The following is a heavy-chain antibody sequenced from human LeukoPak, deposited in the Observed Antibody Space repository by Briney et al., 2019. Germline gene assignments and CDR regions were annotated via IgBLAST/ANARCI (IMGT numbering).Heavy chain of an antibody. J-gene: IGHJ5*02. CDR1: GYSFTNYW. V-gene: IGHV5-51*01. Sequence: GESLKISCKASGYSFTNYWIGWVRLMPGKGLEWMGIIYPGDSDTRYSPSFQGQVTISADKSISTAYLQWNSPKASDTAVYYCARTGCSSTSCYWFDPWGQGTLVTVSS. CDR2: IYPGDSDT. D-gene: IGHD2-2*01. CDR3: ARTGCSSTSCYWFDP.